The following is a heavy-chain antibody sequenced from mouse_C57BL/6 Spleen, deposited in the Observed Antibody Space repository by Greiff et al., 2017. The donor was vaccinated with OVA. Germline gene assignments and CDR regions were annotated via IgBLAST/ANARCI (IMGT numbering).Heavy chain of an antibody. CDR1: GFTFSSYA. J-gene: IGHJ2*01. V-gene: IGHV5-4*03. Sequence: EVKLVESGGGLVKPGGSLKLSCAASGFTFSSYAMSWVRQTPEKRLGWVATISDGGSYTYYPDNVKGRFTISRDNAKNNLYLQMSHLKSEDTAMYYCARGSYSNYFDYWGQGTTLTVSS. CDR2: ISDGGSYT. CDR3: ARGSYSNYFDY. D-gene: IGHD2-5*01.